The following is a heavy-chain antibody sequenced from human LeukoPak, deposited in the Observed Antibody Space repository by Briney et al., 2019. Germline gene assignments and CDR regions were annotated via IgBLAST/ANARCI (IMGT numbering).Heavy chain of an antibody. D-gene: IGHD2-15*01. J-gene: IGHJ6*02. V-gene: IGHV4-34*01. CDR3: AVTDPSRGGKAATPKYYYYGMDV. CDR2: INHSGST. Sequence: SETLSLTCAVYGGSFSGYYWSWIRQPPGKGLGWIGEINHSGSTNYNPSLKSRVTISVDTSKNQFSLKLSSVTAADTAVYYCAVTDPSRGGKAATPKYYYYGMDVWGQGTTVTVSS. CDR1: GGSFSGYY.